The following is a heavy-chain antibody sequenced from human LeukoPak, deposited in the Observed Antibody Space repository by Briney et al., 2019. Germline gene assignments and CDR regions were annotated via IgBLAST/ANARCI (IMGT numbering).Heavy chain of an antibody. V-gene: IGHV4-34*01. D-gene: IGHD2-8*02. CDR1: GGSFSGYY. J-gene: IGHJ3*02. Sequence: SETLSLTCAVYGGSFSGYYWSWIRQPPGKGLEWIGEINHSGSTNYNPSLKSRVTISVDTSKNQFSLKLSSVTAADTAVYYCARRRVRTVVWAFDIWGQGTMVTVSS. CDR3: ARRRVRTVVWAFDI. CDR2: INHSGST.